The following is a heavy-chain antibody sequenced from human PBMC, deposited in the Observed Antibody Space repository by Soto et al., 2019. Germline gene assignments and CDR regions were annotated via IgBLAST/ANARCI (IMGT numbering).Heavy chain of an antibody. V-gene: IGHV3-23*01. J-gene: IGHJ6*04. CDR1: GFTFSSYA. D-gene: IGHD3-3*02. CDR2: ISGSGGST. Sequence: GGSLRLSCAASGFTFSSYAMSWVRQAPGKGLEWVSAISGSGGSTYYADSVKGRFTISRDNSKNTLYLQMNSLRAEDTAVYYCPKRAKVVAFLNWFRKNYGIDVWGKGSRV. CDR3: PKRAKVVAFLNWFRKNYGIDV.